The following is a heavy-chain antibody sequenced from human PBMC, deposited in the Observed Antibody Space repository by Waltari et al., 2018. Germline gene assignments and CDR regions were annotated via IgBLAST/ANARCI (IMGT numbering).Heavy chain of an antibody. D-gene: IGHD2-21*02. V-gene: IGHV2-26*01. CDR2: IFSNDEK. CDR1: GFSLSNARMG. Sequence: QVTLKESGPVLVKPTETLTLTCTVSGFSLSNARMGVSWIRQPPGKALEWLAHIFSNDEKSYSTSLKGRLTKSKDTSNSQVVLTMTNMDPLDTATYSCARMNIVVVTDARAGPRYYMDVWGKGTTVTVSS. J-gene: IGHJ6*03. CDR3: ARMNIVVVTDARAGPRYYMDV.